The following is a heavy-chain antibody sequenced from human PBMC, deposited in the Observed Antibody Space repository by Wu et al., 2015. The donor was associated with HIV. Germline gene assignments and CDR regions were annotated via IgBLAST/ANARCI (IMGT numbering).Heavy chain of an antibody. D-gene: IGHD4-11*01. CDR3: ARNTDSVATSLYSLGV. CDR2: IVPILGTT. J-gene: IGHJ6*02. Sequence: QVQLVQSGAEVKKPGSSVKVSCKASGGTFSRYAISWVRQAPGQGLEWMGGIVPILGTTHFAQKFQGRVTITADESTSISYMELSSLRSEDTAVYYCARNTDSVATSLYSLGVWGQGTAVTVSS. CDR1: GGTFSRYA. V-gene: IGHV1-69*12.